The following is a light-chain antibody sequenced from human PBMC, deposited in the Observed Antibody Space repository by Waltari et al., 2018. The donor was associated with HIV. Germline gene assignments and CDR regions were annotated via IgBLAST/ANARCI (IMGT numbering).Light chain of an antibody. Sequence: EIQLTQSPSSLSASIGDTVTITCRASQTIIAYLNWYKQKPGKPPELLISGASTLQSGVSSKFSGSGSGTDFTLTIAGLQPEDFVTYFCQQSYITPCTFGQGTKLNI. CDR1: QTIIAY. J-gene: IGKJ2*02. CDR3: QQSYITPCT. CDR2: GAS. V-gene: IGKV1-39*01.